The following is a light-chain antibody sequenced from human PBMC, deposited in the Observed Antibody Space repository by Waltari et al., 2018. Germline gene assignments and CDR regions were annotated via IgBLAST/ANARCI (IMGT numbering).Light chain of an antibody. Sequence: DIVMTQSPDSLDVSLGEKATIHCKPSQSVFYSPNNKNYLSWYQQKPGQPPKLLIYWASTRESGVPDRFSGSGSGTEFTLTRSSLQAEDVALYFCQQYYGSPFTFGGGTKLEIK. CDR3: QQYYGSPFT. V-gene: IGKV4-1*01. CDR2: WAS. J-gene: IGKJ4*01. CDR1: QSVFYSPNNKNY.